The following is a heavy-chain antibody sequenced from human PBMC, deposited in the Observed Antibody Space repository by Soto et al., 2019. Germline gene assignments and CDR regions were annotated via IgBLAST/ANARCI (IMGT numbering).Heavy chain of an antibody. D-gene: IGHD6-19*01. Sequence: GGSLRLSCAASGFIFSSYAMSWVRQAPGKGLEWVSAISGSGTTAYYAESVKGRFTFSRDNSKKTMYLQMNSLRAEDKAVYYCAKTTDGWFSAFEIWGQGTMVTVSS. CDR2: ISGSGTTA. CDR3: AKTTDGWFSAFEI. V-gene: IGHV3-23*01. J-gene: IGHJ3*02. CDR1: GFIFSSYA.